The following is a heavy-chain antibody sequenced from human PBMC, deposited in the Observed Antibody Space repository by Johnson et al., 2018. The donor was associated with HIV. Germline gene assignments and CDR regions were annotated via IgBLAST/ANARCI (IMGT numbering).Heavy chain of an antibody. D-gene: IGHD2-15*01. J-gene: IGHJ3*02. Sequence: VQLVESGGGVVQPGRSLRLSCAASGFTFDDYGMSWVRQAPWKRLEWVSGINWNGGSTGYADSVKGLFTISRDNAKNSLYLQMNSLRVEDTALYYCARGACSGGCFDMWGQGTMVTVSS. CDR2: INWNGGST. CDR3: ARGACSGGCFDM. V-gene: IGHV3-20*04. CDR1: GFTFDDYG.